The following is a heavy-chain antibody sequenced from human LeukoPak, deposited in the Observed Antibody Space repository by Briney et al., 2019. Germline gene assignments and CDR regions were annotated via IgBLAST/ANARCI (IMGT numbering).Heavy chain of an antibody. J-gene: IGHJ4*02. CDR1: GFTFAGYW. CDR2: IKQDGSEK. Sequence: GGSLRVSCAASGFTFAGYWMSWVRQAPGKGLEWVANIKQDGSEKYYVDSVKGRFTISRDNAKNSLYLQMNSLRAEDTAVYYCARNSGYDWGFDYWGQGTLVTVSS. D-gene: IGHD5-12*01. CDR3: ARNSGYDWGFDY. V-gene: IGHV3-7*02.